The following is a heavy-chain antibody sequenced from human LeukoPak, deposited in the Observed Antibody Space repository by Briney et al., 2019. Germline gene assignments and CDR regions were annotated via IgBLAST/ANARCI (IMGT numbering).Heavy chain of an antibody. V-gene: IGHV3-30*02. J-gene: IGHJ6*03. Sequence: QSGGSLRLSCAASGFTFSSYGMHWVRQAPGKGLEWVAFIRYDGSNKYYADSVKGRFTISRDNSKNTLYLQMNSLRAEDTAVYYCAKEGCSSTSCYASYYYYMDVWGKGTTVTVSS. CDR1: GFTFSSYG. CDR2: IRYDGSNK. D-gene: IGHD2-2*01. CDR3: AKEGCSSTSCYASYYYYMDV.